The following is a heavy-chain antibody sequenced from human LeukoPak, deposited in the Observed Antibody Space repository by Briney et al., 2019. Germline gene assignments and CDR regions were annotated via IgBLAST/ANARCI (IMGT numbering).Heavy chain of an antibody. J-gene: IGHJ4*02. CDR3: AKVLVGAANFDY. V-gene: IGHV3-30*18. Sequence: GGSLRLSCAASGFTFSSYGMHWVRQAPGKGLEWVAVISYEGSKKYYADSVKGRFTISRDNSKNTLYLQMNSLRAEDTAVYYCAKVLVGAANFDYWGQGTLVTVSS. CDR2: ISYEGSKK. D-gene: IGHD1-26*01. CDR1: GFTFSSYG.